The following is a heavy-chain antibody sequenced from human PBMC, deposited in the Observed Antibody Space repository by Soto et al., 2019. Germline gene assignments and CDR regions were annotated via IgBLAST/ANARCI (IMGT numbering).Heavy chain of an antibody. J-gene: IGHJ6*02. CDR3: ASIESGSLDYYYYGMDV. Sequence: GGSLRLSCAASGFTFSSYAMHWVRQAPGKGLEWVAVISYDGSNKYYADSVKGRFTISRDNSKNTLYLQMNSLRAEDTAVYYCASIESGSLDYYYYGMDVWGQGTMVTVSS. D-gene: IGHD3-3*01. CDR2: ISYDGSNK. V-gene: IGHV3-30*04. CDR1: GFTFSSYA.